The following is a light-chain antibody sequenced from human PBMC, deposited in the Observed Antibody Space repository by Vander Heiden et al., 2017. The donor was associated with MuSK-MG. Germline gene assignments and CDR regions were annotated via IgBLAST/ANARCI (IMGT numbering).Light chain of an antibody. J-gene: IGKJ1*01. Sequence: DIQMTQSPSSLSASVGDRVTITCRASQSISSYLNWYQQKPGKAPKLLIYAASSLYSGVPARISGWGTGRDYAVTVSRLQPEDFASYYCLQSDRTPETFGQGTKVEIK. CDR2: AAS. CDR3: LQSDRTPET. V-gene: IGKV1-39*01. CDR1: QSISSY.